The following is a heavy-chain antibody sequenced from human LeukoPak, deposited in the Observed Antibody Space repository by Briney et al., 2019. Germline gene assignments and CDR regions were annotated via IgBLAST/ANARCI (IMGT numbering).Heavy chain of an antibody. V-gene: IGHV4-59*01. CDR2: IYYSGST. CDR3: ARDSQYYDSSGYPNAFDI. J-gene: IGHJ3*02. Sequence: SETLSLTCTVSGGSISSYYWSWIRQPPGKGLEWIGYIYYSGSTNYNPSLKSRFTISVDTSKNQFSLKLSSVTAADTAVYYCARDSQYYDSSGYPNAFDIWGQGTMVTVSS. D-gene: IGHD3-22*01. CDR1: GGSISSYY.